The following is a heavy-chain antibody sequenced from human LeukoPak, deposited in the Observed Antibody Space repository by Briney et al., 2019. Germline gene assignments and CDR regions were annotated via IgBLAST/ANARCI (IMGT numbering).Heavy chain of an antibody. V-gene: IGHV3-33*01. CDR2: IWYDGSNK. D-gene: IGHD3-3*01. CDR3: ARDPPIFGVGTNYYYGMDV. J-gene: IGHJ6*02. CDR1: GFTFSSYG. Sequence: GGSLRLSCAASGFTFSSYGMHRVRQAPGKGLEWVAAIWYDGSNKYYADSVKGRFTISRDNSKNTLYLQMNSLRAEDTAVYYCARDPPIFGVGTNYYYGMDVWGQGTTVTVSS.